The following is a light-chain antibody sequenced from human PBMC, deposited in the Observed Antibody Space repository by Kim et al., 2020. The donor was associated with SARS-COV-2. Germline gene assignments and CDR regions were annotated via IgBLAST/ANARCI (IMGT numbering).Light chain of an antibody. CDR3: QQYDKWPIT. J-gene: IGKJ5*01. CDR2: DAS. CDR1: QRSNSN. V-gene: IGKV3-15*01. Sequence: VSTGERATLSCRASQRSNSNLAWYQQTPGLAPRLLIYDASTRASSIPGRFSGSGSGTEFTLTISSLQSEDLAVYYCQQYDKWPITFGQGTRLEIK.